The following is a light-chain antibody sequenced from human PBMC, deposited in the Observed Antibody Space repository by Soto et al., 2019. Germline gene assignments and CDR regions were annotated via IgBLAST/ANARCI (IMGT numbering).Light chain of an antibody. J-gene: IGLJ3*02. CDR3: SSYTSSSTWV. CDR1: SSDVGGYNY. V-gene: IGLV2-14*01. CDR2: EVS. Sequence: QSALTQPPSASGSPGQSVTISCSGTSSDVGGYNYVSWYQQHPGKAPKLMIYEVSNRPSGVSNRFSGSKSGNTASLTISGLQAEDEADYYCSSYTSSSTWVFGGWTKLTVL.